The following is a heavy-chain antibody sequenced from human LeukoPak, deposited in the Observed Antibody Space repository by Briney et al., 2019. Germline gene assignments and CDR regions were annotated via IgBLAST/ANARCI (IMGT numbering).Heavy chain of an antibody. J-gene: IGHJ5*02. Sequence: ASVPVSCKASGYTFTSYYMHWVRQAPGQGLEWMGIINPSGGSTSYAQKFQGRVTMTRDTSTSTVYMELSSLRSEDTAVYYCAREGQYEGEDTWFDPWGQGTLVTVSS. CDR2: INPSGGST. CDR1: GYTFTSYY. CDR3: AREGQYEGEDTWFDP. V-gene: IGHV1-46*01. D-gene: IGHD3-10*01.